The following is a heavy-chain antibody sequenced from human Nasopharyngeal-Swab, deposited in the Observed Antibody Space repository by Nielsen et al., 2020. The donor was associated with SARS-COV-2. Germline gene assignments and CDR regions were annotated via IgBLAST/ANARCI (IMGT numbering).Heavy chain of an antibody. Sequence: SDTLSLTCTVSGGSVSSGSYYWSWIRQPPGKGLEWIGYIYYSGSTNYNHSLKSRVTISVDTSKNQFSLKLSSVTAADTAVYYCARLVGATDYYYYGMDVWGQGTTVTVSS. CDR1: GGSVSSGSYY. CDR3: ARLVGATDYYYYGMDV. D-gene: IGHD1-26*01. CDR2: IYYSGST. J-gene: IGHJ6*02. V-gene: IGHV4-61*01.